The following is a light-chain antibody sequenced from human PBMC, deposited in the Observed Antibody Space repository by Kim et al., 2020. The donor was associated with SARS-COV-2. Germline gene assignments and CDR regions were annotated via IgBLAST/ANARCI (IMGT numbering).Light chain of an antibody. Sequence: AAVGDRITITCRASQGISEYLAWYQQRPEKVPKLLIYGASVLQSGAPSRFSGSGSGRVFTLTISRLQPEDVGTYYCQKYNNAPRTFGQGTKVDIK. J-gene: IGKJ1*01. CDR2: GAS. CDR1: QGISEY. V-gene: IGKV1-27*01. CDR3: QKYNNAPRT.